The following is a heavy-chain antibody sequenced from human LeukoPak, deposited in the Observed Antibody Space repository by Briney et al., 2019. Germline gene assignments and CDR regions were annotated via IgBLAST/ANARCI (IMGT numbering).Heavy chain of an antibody. Sequence: SQTLSLTCAISGDSVSSNSAAWNWVSQSPSRGLEWLGRTYYRSKWYNDYTLSVKSRITINPDTSKNQFSLHLNSVTPEDTAIYYCARTVGLYYVDYWGPGTLVTVSS. J-gene: IGHJ4*02. CDR3: ARTVGLYYVDY. CDR2: TYYRSKWYN. D-gene: IGHD1-26*01. V-gene: IGHV6-1*01. CDR1: GDSVSSNSAA.